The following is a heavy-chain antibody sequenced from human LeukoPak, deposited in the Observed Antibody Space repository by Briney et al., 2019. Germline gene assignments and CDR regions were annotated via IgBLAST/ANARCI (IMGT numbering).Heavy chain of an antibody. Sequence: PSETLSLTCAVSGGSISNSNYYWGWIRQPPGKGLEWIGVIYYNPSLKSRVTISIDTSKNQFSLRLSSVTAEDTAVYYCARSGWYGDYWGQGTLVTVSS. CDR3: ARSGWYGDY. CDR1: GGSISNSNYY. J-gene: IGHJ4*02. D-gene: IGHD6-19*01. V-gene: IGHV4-39*01. CDR2: IYY.